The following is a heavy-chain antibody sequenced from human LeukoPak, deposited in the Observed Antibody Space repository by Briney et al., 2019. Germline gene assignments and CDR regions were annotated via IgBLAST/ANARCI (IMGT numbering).Heavy chain of an antibody. Sequence: PGGSLRLSCAASGFTFSSYAMHWVRQAPGKGLEYVSAISSNGGSTYYANSVKGRFTISRDNSKNTLYLQMGSLRAGDTAVYYCARAPKFRLVGVSKGPFDPWGQGTLVTVSS. CDR3: ARAPKFRLVGVSKGPFDP. CDR2: ISSNGGST. J-gene: IGHJ5*02. V-gene: IGHV3-64*01. CDR1: GFTFSSYA. D-gene: IGHD1-26*01.